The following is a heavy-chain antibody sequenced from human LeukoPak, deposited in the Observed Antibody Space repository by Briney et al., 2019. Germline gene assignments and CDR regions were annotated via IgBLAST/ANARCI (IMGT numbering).Heavy chain of an antibody. CDR3: AKNLGVAGDY. D-gene: IGHD6-19*01. CDR2: IRYDGSNK. Sequence: GGSLRLSCAASGFTFSSYGMHWVRQAPGKGLEWVAFIRYDGSNKYYADSVKGRFTISRDNSKNTLYLRMNSLRAEDTAVYYCAKNLGVAGDYWGQGTLVTVSS. V-gene: IGHV3-30*02. CDR1: GFTFSSYG. J-gene: IGHJ4*02.